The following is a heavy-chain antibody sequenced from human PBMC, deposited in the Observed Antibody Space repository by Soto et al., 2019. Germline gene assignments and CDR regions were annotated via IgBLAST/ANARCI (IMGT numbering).Heavy chain of an antibody. CDR3: TTGIYYDILTGYHNVAY. D-gene: IGHD3-9*01. CDR2: IKSKTDGGTA. Sequence: LRLSCVASGFNLSHPWMTWVRQAAGKGLGWVGRIKSKTDGGTADYAAPVKGRATISRDDSKNTVYLQMNSLKTEDTAVYYCTTGIYYDILTGYHNVAYWGQGALVTVSS. V-gene: IGHV3-15*01. J-gene: IGHJ4*02. CDR1: GFNLSHPW.